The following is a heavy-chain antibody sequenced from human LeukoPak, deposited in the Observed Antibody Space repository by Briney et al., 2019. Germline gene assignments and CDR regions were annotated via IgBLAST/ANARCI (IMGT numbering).Heavy chain of an antibody. D-gene: IGHD2/OR15-2a*01. CDR3: ARDLELGY. CDR2: INYSGST. CDR1: GGSISIYY. Sequence: SETLSLTFTVSGGSISIYYWSWIRQPPGKGLEWIGYINYSGSTNYNPSLKSRVTISVDTSKNQFSLKLTSVTAADTALYYCARDLELGYWGQGTLVTVSS. J-gene: IGHJ4*02. V-gene: IGHV4-59*01.